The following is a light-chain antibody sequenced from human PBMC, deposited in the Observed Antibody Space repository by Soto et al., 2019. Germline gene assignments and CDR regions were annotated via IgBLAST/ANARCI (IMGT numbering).Light chain of an antibody. CDR3: ATWDSSLTGEV. Sequence: QSVLTQPPSVSAAPGQKVTISCSGSSSNIGNNYVSWYQQLPGTAPKLLIYDSNKRPSGIPDRFSGSKSGTSATLDITGLQTGDEADYYCATWDSSLTGEVFGGGTKLTVI. J-gene: IGLJ2*01. CDR1: SSNIGNNY. CDR2: DSN. V-gene: IGLV1-51*01.